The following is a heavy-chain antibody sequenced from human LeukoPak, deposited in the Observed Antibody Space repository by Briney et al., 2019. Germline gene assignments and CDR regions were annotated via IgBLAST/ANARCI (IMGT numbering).Heavy chain of an antibody. CDR1: GFTLGNSG. Sequence: SLRPSCAAAGFTLGNSGMTWVRQAQGKGLEWVSDISSSGGNTNYADSVKGRFTISRDNSKNTLYLQMNSLRAEDTAEYYCARRGLLSNWGQGTLVTVSS. J-gene: IGHJ4*02. CDR2: ISSSGGNT. V-gene: IGHV3-23*01. CDR3: ARRGLLSN. D-gene: IGHD2/OR15-2a*01.